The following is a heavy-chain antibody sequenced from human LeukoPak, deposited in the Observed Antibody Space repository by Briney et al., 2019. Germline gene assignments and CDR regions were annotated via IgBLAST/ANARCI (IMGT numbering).Heavy chain of an antibody. Sequence: GGSLRLSCAASGFTFSSYGMHWVRQAPGKGLEWVAFIRYDGSNKYYADSVKGRFTISRDNSKNTLYLQMNSLRAEDTAVYYCAKVSGYTPNWFDPWGQGTLVTVSS. J-gene: IGHJ5*02. CDR2: IRYDGSNK. D-gene: IGHD6-13*01. V-gene: IGHV3-30*02. CDR3: AKVSGYTPNWFDP. CDR1: GFTFSSYG.